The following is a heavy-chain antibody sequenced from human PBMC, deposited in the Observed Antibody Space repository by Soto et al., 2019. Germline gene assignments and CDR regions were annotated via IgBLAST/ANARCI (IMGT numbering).Heavy chain of an antibody. D-gene: IGHD6-6*01. CDR1: GFTFSSYS. J-gene: IGHJ6*02. CDR2: ISSSSSTI. V-gene: IGHV3-48*01. CDR3: ARDPIGSSSSWLTYYYYYGMDV. Sequence: PGGSLRLSCAASGFTFSSYSMNWVRQAPGKGLEWVSYISSSSSTIYYADSVKGRFTISRDNAKNSLYLQMNSLRAEDTAVYYCARDPIGSSSSWLTYYYYYGMDVWGQGTTVTVSS.